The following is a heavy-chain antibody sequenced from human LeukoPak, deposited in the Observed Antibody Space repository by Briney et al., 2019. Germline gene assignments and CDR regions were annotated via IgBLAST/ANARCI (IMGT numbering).Heavy chain of an antibody. CDR2: INHSGST. D-gene: IGHD4-23*01. CDR1: GGSISSNNYY. CDR3: ARVRGTYGGPPGY. V-gene: IGHV4-39*07. J-gene: IGHJ4*02. Sequence: PSETLSLTCTVSGGSISSNNYYWGWIRQPPGKGLEWIGEINHSGSTNYNPSLKSRVTISVDTSKNQFSLKLSSVTAADTAVYYCARVRGTYGGPPGYWGQGTLVTVSS.